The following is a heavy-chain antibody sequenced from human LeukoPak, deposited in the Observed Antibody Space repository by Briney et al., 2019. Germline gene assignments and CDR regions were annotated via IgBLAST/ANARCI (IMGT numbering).Heavy chain of an antibody. V-gene: IGHV3-15*01. D-gene: IGHD2-15*01. Sequence: PGGSLRLSGVGSGFTFSDAWMSWGRQAPGKGLEWVGRIKRKSDGGTIDYAAPVKGRFTISRDDSSNTLYLQMNSLKTEDTAVYYCTTRRQDGWWGQGTLVTVS. CDR3: TTRRQDGW. J-gene: IGHJ4*02. CDR1: GFTFSDAW. CDR2: IKRKSDGGTI.